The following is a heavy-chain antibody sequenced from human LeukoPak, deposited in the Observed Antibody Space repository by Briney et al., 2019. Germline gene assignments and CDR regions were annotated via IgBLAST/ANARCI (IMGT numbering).Heavy chain of an antibody. D-gene: IGHD3-16*01. CDR3: ARDRLGLPVDY. Sequence: SETLSLTCTVSGGSISTYYWTWIRQPPGKGLEWIGYIYYSGSTNYNPSLKSRVTMSVDTSKNQFSLKLNSVTAADTAVFYCARDRLGLPVDYWGRGTLVTVSS. V-gene: IGHV4-59*01. J-gene: IGHJ4*02. CDR2: IYYSGST. CDR1: GGSISTYY.